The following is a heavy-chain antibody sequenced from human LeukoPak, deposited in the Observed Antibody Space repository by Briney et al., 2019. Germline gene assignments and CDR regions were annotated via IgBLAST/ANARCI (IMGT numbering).Heavy chain of an antibody. D-gene: IGHD4-17*01. CDR2: ISYDGSNK. CDR1: GFTFSSYG. V-gene: IGHV3-30*03. CDR3: ARGGLTTVTPGKLRFDP. J-gene: IGHJ5*02. Sequence: GRSLRLSCAASGFTFSSYGMHWVRQAPGKGLEWVAVISYDGSNKYYADSVKGRFTISRDNSKNTLYLQMDSLRSEDTAVYYCARGGLTTVTPGKLRFDPWGQGTLVTVSS.